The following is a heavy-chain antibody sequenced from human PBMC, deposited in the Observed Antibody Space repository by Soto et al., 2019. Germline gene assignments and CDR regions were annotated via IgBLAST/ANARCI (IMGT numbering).Heavy chain of an antibody. Sequence: ASVKVSCKASGGTFSSYAISWVRQAPGQGLEWMGGIIPIFGTANYAQKFQGRVTITADESTSTAYMELSSLRSEDTAVYYCARNSVQALGKTSIVVVVAATGRDYYYGMDVWGQGTTVTVSS. CDR3: ARNSVQALGKTSIVVVVAATGRDYYYGMDV. V-gene: IGHV1-69*13. CDR2: IIPIFGTA. D-gene: IGHD2-15*01. J-gene: IGHJ6*02. CDR1: GGTFSSYA.